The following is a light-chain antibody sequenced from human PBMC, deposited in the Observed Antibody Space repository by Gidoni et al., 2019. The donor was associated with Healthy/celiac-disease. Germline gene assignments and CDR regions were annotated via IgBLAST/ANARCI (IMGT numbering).Light chain of an antibody. CDR2: EVS. CDR3: RSYAGSNNPLSV. J-gene: IGLJ1*01. CDR1: SSDVGGYNY. V-gene: IGLV2-8*01. Sequence: QSALTQPPSASGSPGQSVTISCTGTSSDVGGYNYVSWYQQHPGKAPKLMIYEVSKRPSGVPDRFSGSKSGNTASLTVSGLQAEDEAYFFCRSYAGSNNPLSVFGTWTKVTVL.